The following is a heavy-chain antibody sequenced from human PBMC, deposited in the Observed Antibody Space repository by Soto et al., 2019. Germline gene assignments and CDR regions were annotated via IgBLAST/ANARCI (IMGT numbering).Heavy chain of an antibody. CDR2: SSNSGTYT. J-gene: IGHJ6*02. D-gene: IGHD3-16*01. Sequence: GGSLRLSCAGSGFTFSDYYMSWIRQAPGKGLEWLSYSSNSGTYTRYADSVKGRFTVSRDNAKNSLYLQMTSLRDDDTAVYYCARPGEGALFYYAMDVWGQGTTVTVSS. CDR3: ARPGEGALFYYAMDV. CDR1: GFTFSDYY. V-gene: IGHV3-11*06.